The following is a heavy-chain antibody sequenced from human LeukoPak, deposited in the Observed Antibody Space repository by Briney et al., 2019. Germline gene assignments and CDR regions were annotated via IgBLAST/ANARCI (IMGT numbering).Heavy chain of an antibody. D-gene: IGHD1-26*01. CDR2: INSDGSST. V-gene: IGHV3-74*01. CDR3: ARDQGSYEFDY. J-gene: IGHJ4*02. CDR1: GFTFSSYW. Sequence: QPGGSLRLSCAASGFTFSSYWMHWVRQAPGKGLVWVSRINSDGSSTSYADSVKGRFTISRDNAKNTLCLQMNSLRAEDTAVYYCARDQGSYEFDYWGQGTLVTVSS.